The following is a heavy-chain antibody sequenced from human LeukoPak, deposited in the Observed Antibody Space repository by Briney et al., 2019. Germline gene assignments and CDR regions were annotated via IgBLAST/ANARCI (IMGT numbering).Heavy chain of an antibody. Sequence: GGSLRLSCAASGFTFNTYSMNWVRQAPGKGLEWVSCISSSSSNIYYADSVKGRFTISRDNAKNSVYLQMNSLRAEDTAIYYCARDFGSLPDYWGQGTLVTVSS. D-gene: IGHD2-21*01. CDR1: GFTFNTYS. V-gene: IGHV3-21*06. CDR3: ARDFGSLPDY. CDR2: ISSSSSNI. J-gene: IGHJ4*02.